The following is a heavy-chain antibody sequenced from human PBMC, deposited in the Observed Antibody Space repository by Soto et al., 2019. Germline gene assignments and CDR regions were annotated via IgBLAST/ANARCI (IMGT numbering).Heavy chain of an antibody. CDR1: GFSLSTTGVR. J-gene: IGHJ4*01. CDR2: IDWDDEK. Sequence: QTLSLTCSFSGFSLSTTGVRVSWIRQPPGKALEWLARIDWDDEKFYNTSLKNRLTISKDTSKNQVDLIVTNIDPVDTATYYCARVRDYDSSNQRDHWG. D-gene: IGHD3-22*01. V-gene: IGHV2-70*04. CDR3: ARVRDYDSSNQRDH.